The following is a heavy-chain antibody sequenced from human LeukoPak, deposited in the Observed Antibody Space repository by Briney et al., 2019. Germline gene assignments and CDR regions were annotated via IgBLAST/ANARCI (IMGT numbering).Heavy chain of an antibody. Sequence: SETLSLTCTVSGDSITSGGYYWSWIRQPAGKGLEWIERIYTSGSTNYNPSLKSRVTMSVDTSKNQFSLKLSSVTAADTAVYYCARDLDYALVYDYGMDVWGQGTTVTVSS. CDR3: ARDLDYALVYDYGMDV. J-gene: IGHJ6*02. CDR2: IYTSGST. D-gene: IGHD3/OR15-3a*01. CDR1: GDSITSGGYY. V-gene: IGHV4-61*02.